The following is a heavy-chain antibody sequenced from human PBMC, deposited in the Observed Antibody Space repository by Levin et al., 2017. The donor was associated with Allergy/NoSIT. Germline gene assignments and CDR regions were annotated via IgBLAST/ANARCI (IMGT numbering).Heavy chain of an antibody. J-gene: IGHJ5*02. V-gene: IGHV3-11*01. D-gene: IGHD2-21*01. CDR1: GFNFSDYG. CDR2: ISYGGDVI. CDR3: ARSPRTYVWWWTA. Sequence: PGGSLRLSCVASGFNFSDYGMAWIRQAPGKGLEWVSFISYGGDVIHYRDSVKGRFTISRDNGQNSVYLQMDSLRGEDTAVYFCARSPRTYVWWWTAWGQGARVTVSS.